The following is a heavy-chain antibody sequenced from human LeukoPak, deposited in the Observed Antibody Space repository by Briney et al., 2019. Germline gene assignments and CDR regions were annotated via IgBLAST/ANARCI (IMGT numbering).Heavy chain of an antibody. Sequence: SETLSLTCTVSGGSISIGSYYWSWIRQPAGKGLEWIGRIYTSGSTNYNPSLKSRVTISVDTSKNQFSLKLSSVTAADTAVYYCARASSGYPSDYWGQGTLVTVSS. D-gene: IGHD3-22*01. J-gene: IGHJ4*02. CDR1: GGSISIGSYY. CDR3: ARASSGYPSDY. CDR2: IYTSGST. V-gene: IGHV4-61*02.